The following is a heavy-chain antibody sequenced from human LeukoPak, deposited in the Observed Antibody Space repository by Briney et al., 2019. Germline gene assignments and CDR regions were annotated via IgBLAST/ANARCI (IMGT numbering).Heavy chain of an antibody. V-gene: IGHV6-1*01. D-gene: IGHD3-10*01. CDR1: GDSVSSNSAA. J-gene: IGHJ6*02. CDR2: TYYRSTMSRWYN. CDR3: AKDLGLRAYHYYGMDV. Sequence: SQTLSLTCAISGDSVSSNSAAWNWIRQSPSRGLEWLGRTYYRSTMSRWYNNYAVSVKSRITINPDTSKNQFSLQLNSVTPEDTAVYYCAKDLGLRAYHYYGMDVWGQGTTVTVSS.